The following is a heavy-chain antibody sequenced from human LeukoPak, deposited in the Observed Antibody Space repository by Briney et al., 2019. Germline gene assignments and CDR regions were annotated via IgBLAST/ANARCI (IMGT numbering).Heavy chain of an antibody. CDR1: GFTFGSYA. CDR3: ATPGYNYGFDY. V-gene: IGHV3-23*01. Sequence: GGSLRLSCAASGFTFGSYAMSWVRQAPGKWLEWVSAISGSGGSTYYADSVKGRFTISRDNSKNTLYLQMNSLRDEDTAVYYCATPGYNYGFDYWGQGTLVTVSS. J-gene: IGHJ4*02. CDR2: ISGSGGST. D-gene: IGHD5-18*01.